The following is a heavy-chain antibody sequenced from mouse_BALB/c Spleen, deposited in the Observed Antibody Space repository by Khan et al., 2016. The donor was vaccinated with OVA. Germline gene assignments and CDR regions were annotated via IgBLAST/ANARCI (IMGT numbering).Heavy chain of an antibody. V-gene: IGHV5-6*01. Sequence: EVQLVESGGDLVKPGGSLKLSCAASGFTFTNYGMSWVRQTPDKRLEWVTTISSSSTYTYYPDSVKGRFTISRNNAKNTLYLQMSSLKSEDTAMYYCASHLTGSCAYWGQGTLVTVSA. CDR2: ISSSSTYT. CDR1: GFTFTNYG. CDR3: ASHLTGSCAY. J-gene: IGHJ3*01. D-gene: IGHD4-1*01.